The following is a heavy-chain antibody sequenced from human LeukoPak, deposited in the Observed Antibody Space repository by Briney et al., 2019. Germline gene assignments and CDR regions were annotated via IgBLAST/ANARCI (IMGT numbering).Heavy chain of an antibody. J-gene: IGHJ4*02. CDR1: GFTFSASW. CDR2: INQDRSEK. Sequence: GGSLRLSCAASGFTFSASWMTWVRQAPGKGLEWVTNINQDRSEKYYVDSVKGRFTISRDNARNALYLQMNSLRTEDTAVYYCARGDRGFDYWGQGTLVTVSS. V-gene: IGHV3-7*01. CDR3: ARGDRGFDY.